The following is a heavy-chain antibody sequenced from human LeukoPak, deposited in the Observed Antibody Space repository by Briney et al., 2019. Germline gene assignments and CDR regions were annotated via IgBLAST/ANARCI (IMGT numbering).Heavy chain of an antibody. CDR1: GFTFSSYA. J-gene: IGHJ4*02. CDR2: ISNSAGNA. V-gene: IGHV3-23*01. D-gene: IGHD4-17*01. CDR3: AKDLHVRSSSTVTTGGVDS. Sequence: TGGSLRLSCAASGFTFSSYAMSWVRKTPGKGLEWVSVISNSAGNAYYADSVKGRFTISRDNSKNTLYLQMNSLRAEDTAVYYCAKDLHVRSSSTVTTGGVDSWGQGTLVTVSS.